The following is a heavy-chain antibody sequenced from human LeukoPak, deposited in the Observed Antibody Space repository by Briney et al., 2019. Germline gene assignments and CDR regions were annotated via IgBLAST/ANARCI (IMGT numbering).Heavy chain of an antibody. J-gene: IGHJ4*02. Sequence: GASVKVSCKASGYTFTSNYLHWVRQAPGQGLEWMGIINPYSGTGTYAERFQGRVTMASDTSTSTVFLELSSLTSEDTAVYFCVRDGPSGHDPGNTFDSWGPGTLVTVSS. CDR2: INPYSGTG. D-gene: IGHD5-12*01. V-gene: IGHV1-46*01. CDR3: VRDGPSGHDPGNTFDS. CDR1: GYTFTSNY.